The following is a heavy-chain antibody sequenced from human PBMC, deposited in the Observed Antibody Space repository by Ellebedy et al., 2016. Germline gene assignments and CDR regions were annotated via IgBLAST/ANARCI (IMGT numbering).Heavy chain of an antibody. V-gene: IGHV3-66*01. J-gene: IGHJ1*01. D-gene: IGHD3-22*01. CDR2: IYSGGST. Sequence: GGSLRLSCAASGFTVSSNYMSWVRQAPGKGLEWVSLIYSGGSTYSADSVKGRFTISRDNSKNTLYLQMDSLRAEDTAAYYCASCSSGYYGYFQHWGQGTLVTVSS. CDR3: ASCSSGYYGYFQH. CDR1: GFTVSSNY.